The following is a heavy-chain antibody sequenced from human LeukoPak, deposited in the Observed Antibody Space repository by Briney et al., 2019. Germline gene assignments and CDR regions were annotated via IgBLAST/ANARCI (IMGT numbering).Heavy chain of an antibody. V-gene: IGHV1-69*04. J-gene: IGHJ4*02. Sequence: RASVKVSCKASGGTFSSYAISWVRQAPGQGLEWMRRIIPVLGIANYAQKFQGRVTITADKSTSTAYMELSSLRSEDTAVYYCVPGTMVRGVIITPGYWGQGTLVNVSS. CDR3: VPGTMVRGVIITPGY. CDR2: IIPVLGIA. D-gene: IGHD3-10*01. CDR1: GGTFSSYA.